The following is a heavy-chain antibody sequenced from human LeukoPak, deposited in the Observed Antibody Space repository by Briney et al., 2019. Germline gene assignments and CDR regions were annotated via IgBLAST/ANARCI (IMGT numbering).Heavy chain of an antibody. D-gene: IGHD4-17*01. Sequence: ASVKVSCRASGYTFTSYDINWVRQATGQGLEWMGWMNPNSGNTGYAQKFQGRVTMTRNTSISTAYMELSSLRSEDTAVYYCARGSRDTTVTTSFDYWGQGTLVTVSS. CDR2: MNPNSGNT. CDR1: GYTFTSYD. CDR3: ARGSRDTTVTTSFDY. V-gene: IGHV1-8*01. J-gene: IGHJ4*02.